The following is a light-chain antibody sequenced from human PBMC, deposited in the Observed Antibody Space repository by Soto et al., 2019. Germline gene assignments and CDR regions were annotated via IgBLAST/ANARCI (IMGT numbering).Light chain of an antibody. CDR3: LQYNSYPFT. CDR1: QGIRND. V-gene: IGKV1-17*01. J-gene: IGKJ3*01. Sequence: DIPMTQSPSSLSASVGDRVTITCRASQGIRNDLSWYQLKQGKAPRRLISDASTLRSGVPPRFSGSGSGTEFTLTISSLQPEDFATYYCLQYNSYPFTFGPGTKVDV. CDR2: DAS.